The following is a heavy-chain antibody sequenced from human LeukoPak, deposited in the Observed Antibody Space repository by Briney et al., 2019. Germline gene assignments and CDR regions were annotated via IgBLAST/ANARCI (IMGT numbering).Heavy chain of an antibody. CDR2: IFGGGGT. Sequence: GGSLRLSCAASGFTFSSSFLSWVRQAPGKGLDWVSVIFGGGGTYYADSVKGRFTISRDNSKNTLFLQMNTLRPDDTAVYYCARGPVTTPRSYFFDYWGQGTLVTVSS. J-gene: IGHJ4*02. CDR3: ARGPVTTPRSYFFDY. V-gene: IGHV3-53*01. CDR1: GFTFSSSF. D-gene: IGHD4-17*01.